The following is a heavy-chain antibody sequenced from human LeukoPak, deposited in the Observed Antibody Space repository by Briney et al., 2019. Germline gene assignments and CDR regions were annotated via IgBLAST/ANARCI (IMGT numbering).Heavy chain of an antibody. V-gene: IGHV3-23*01. J-gene: IGHJ4*02. CDR2: ISGSGGST. CDR1: GFTFSSYA. D-gene: IGHD3-9*01. CDR3: AKDEYDILTGYLLKY. Sequence: GGSLRLSCAASGFTFSSYAMSWVRQAPGKGLEWVSAISGSGGSTYYADSVKGRFTISRDNSKNTLYLQMNSLRAEDTAVYYCAKDEYDILTGYLLKYWGQGTLVTVSS.